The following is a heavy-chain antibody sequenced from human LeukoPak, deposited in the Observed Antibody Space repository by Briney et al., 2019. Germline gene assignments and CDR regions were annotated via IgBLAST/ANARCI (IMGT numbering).Heavy chain of an antibody. J-gene: IGHJ4*02. Sequence: GGSLRLSCAASGFTFSNAWMSWVRQAPGKGLEYISVTYSSGTTYYADSVRDRFTISRDNSRNTLYLQMNSLRPEDTAVYYCAREPTYSSSLDYWGQGTLVTVSS. CDR3: AREPTYSSSLDY. CDR1: GFTFSNAW. CDR2: TYSSGTT. D-gene: IGHD6-6*01. V-gene: IGHV3-53*01.